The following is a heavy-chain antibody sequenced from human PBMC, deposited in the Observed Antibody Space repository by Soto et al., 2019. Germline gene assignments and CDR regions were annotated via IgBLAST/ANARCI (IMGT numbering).Heavy chain of an antibody. CDR3: AKTYMVNPPDYYYGMDV. Sequence: PGGSLRLSCAASGFTFSSYGMHWVRQAPGKGLEWVAVISYDGSNKYYADSVKGRFTISRDNSKNTLYLQMNSLRAEDTAVYYCAKTYMVNPPDYYYGMDVWGQGTTVTVSS. V-gene: IGHV3-30*18. CDR1: GFTFSSYG. D-gene: IGHD5-18*01. J-gene: IGHJ6*02. CDR2: ISYDGSNK.